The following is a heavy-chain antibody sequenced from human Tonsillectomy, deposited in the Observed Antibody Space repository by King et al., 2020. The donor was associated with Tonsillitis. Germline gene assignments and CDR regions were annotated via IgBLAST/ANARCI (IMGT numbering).Heavy chain of an antibody. CDR2: ISSSSTTL. V-gene: IGHV3-48*04. CDR1: GFTFSSYS. J-gene: IGHJ4*02. D-gene: IGHD6-19*01. CDR3: CSSGWDY. Sequence: VQLVESGGGLVQPGGSLRLSCAASGFTFSSYSMNWVRQAPGKGLEWVSYISSSSTTLYYADSVKGRFTISRDNAKNSLYLQVNSLRAEDTAVYYCCSSGWDYWGQGTLVTVSS.